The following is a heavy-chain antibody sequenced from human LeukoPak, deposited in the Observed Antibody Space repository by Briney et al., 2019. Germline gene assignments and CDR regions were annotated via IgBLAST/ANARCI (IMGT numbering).Heavy chain of an antibody. V-gene: IGHV1-8*03. CDR1: GYTFTGYY. CDR3: ARGDKRRQGQGVIISYYFDY. CDR2: MNPNSGNT. J-gene: IGHJ4*02. Sequence: ASVKVSCKASGYTFTGYYMHWVRQATGQGLEWMGWMNPNSGNTGYAQKFQGGVTITRNTSISTAYMELSSLRSEDTAVYYCARGDKRRQGQGVIISYYFDYWGQGTLVTVSS. D-gene: IGHD3-10*01.